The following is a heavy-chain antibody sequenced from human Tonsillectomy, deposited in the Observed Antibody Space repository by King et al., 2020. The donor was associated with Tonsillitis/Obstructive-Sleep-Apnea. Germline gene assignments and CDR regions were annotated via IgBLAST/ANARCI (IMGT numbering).Heavy chain of an antibody. CDR2: IYPGDSDT. J-gene: IGHJ3*02. CDR3: ARHVLTSASVVAAIEDAFDI. V-gene: IGHV5-51*01. CDR1: GYSFTSYW. D-gene: IGHD2-15*01. Sequence: QLVQSGAEVKKPGESLKISCKGSGYSFTSYWIGWVRQMPGKGLEWMGIIYPGDSDTRYSPSFQGQFTISADKSISTAYLQWSSLKASDTAMYYCARHVLTSASVVAAIEDAFDIWGQGTMVTVSS.